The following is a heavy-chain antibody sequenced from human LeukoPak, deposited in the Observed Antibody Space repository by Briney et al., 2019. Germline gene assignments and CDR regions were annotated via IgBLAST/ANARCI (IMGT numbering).Heavy chain of an antibody. V-gene: IGHV3-74*01. J-gene: IGHJ4*02. CDR2: INSDGSST. D-gene: IGHD7-27*01. Sequence: GGSLRLSCAASGFTFSSYSMNWVRQAPGKGLVWVSRINSDGSSTSYADSVKGRFTISRDNAKNTLYLQMNSLRAEDTAVYYCARVGNWGSPPTYWGQGTLVTVSS. CDR3: ARVGNWGSPPTY. CDR1: GFTFSSYS.